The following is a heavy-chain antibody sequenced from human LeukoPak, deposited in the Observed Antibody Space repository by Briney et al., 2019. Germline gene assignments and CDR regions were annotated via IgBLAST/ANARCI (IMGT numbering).Heavy chain of an antibody. V-gene: IGHV3-11*01. CDR1: GFTFSDYY. J-gene: IGHJ4*02. D-gene: IGHD6-6*01. Sequence: GGSLRLSCAASGFTFSDYYMSWIRQAPGKGLQWVSFISSSGRTIYYADSVKGRFAISRDNARNSVYLQMSSLRAGDTALYYCARVPGGDLVDYWGQGTLVTVSS. CDR3: ARVPGGDLVDY. CDR2: ISSSGRTI.